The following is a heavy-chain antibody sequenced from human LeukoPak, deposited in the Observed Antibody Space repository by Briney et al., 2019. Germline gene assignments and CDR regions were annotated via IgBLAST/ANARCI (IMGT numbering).Heavy chain of an antibody. CDR3: AGTYSSSWYGYGPYNWFGP. V-gene: IGHV4-59*08. D-gene: IGHD6-13*01. CDR2: IYYSGST. Sequence: PSETLSLTCTVSGGSISSYYWSWIRQPPGKGLEWIGYIYYSGSTNYNPSLKSRVTISVDTSKNQFSLKLSSVTAADTAVYYCAGTYSSSWYGYGPYNWFGPWGQGTLVTVSS. J-gene: IGHJ5*02. CDR1: GGSISSYY.